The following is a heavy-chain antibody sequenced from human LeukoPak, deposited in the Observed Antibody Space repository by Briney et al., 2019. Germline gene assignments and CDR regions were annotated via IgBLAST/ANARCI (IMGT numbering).Heavy chain of an antibody. CDR3: AKDNGDGYNLFDY. Sequence: PGSSLSLSCAASGFPFDVYAMHWVRHARGKGLEWVSGISWNSGSIGYADSVKGRFTISRGNAKTSLYLQMNSLRAEDTALYYCAKDNGDGYNLFDYWGQGTLVTVSS. CDR2: ISWNSGSI. V-gene: IGHV3-9*01. CDR1: GFPFDVYA. J-gene: IGHJ4*02. D-gene: IGHD5-24*01.